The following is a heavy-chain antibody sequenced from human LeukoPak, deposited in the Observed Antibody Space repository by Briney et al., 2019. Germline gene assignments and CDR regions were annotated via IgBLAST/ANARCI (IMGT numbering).Heavy chain of an antibody. V-gene: IGHV3-33*01. D-gene: IGHD4-17*01. CDR3: ARDLGGDYGGFDY. CDR1: GFTFSSYG. Sequence: GGSLRLSCAASGFTFSSYGMHWVRQAPGKGLEGVAVIWYDGSNKYYADSVKSGFTISRDNSKNTLYLQMNSLRAEDTAVYYCARDLGGDYGGFDYWGQGTLVTVSS. J-gene: IGHJ4*02. CDR2: IWYDGSNK.